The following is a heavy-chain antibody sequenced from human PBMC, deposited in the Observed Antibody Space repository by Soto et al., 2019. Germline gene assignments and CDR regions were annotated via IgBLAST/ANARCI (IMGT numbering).Heavy chain of an antibody. Sequence: ASVKVSCKASGYTFTSYYMHWVRQAPGQGLEWMGIINPSGGSTSYAQKFQGRVTMTRDTSTSTVYMELSSLRSEDTAVYYCAREGEVVASVHHAFDILGQWTMVTVSS. J-gene: IGHJ3*02. CDR3: AREGEVVASVHHAFDI. CDR1: GYTFTSYY. D-gene: IGHD2-15*01. V-gene: IGHV1-46*01. CDR2: INPSGGST.